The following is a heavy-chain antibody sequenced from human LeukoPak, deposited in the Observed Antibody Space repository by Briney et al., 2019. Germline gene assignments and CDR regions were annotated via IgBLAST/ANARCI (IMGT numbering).Heavy chain of an antibody. V-gene: IGHV4-59*01. Sequence: SETLSLTCTVSGGSINSYYWSWIRQPPGKGLEWVGYISHSGNTHYNPSLRGRVTMSVDTSNNQFSLQLNSLTAADTAVYYCARGVYIAAAQYGYWGQGTLVTVSS. CDR1: GGSINSYY. CDR2: ISHSGNT. CDR3: ARGVYIAAAQYGY. D-gene: IGHD6-13*01. J-gene: IGHJ4*02.